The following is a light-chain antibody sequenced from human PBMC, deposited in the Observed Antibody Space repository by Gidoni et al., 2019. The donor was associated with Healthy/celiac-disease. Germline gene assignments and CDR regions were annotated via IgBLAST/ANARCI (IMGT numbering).Light chain of an antibody. V-gene: IGKV3-11*01. Sequence: ELVLTQSPATLSLSPGESATISCRARQSVSSYLAWYQQKPGQAPRLLIYDASNRATGIPARFSGSGSGTDFTLTISSLEPEDFAVYYCQQRSNWPWTFGQGTKVEIK. CDR3: QQRSNWPWT. CDR1: QSVSSY. CDR2: DAS. J-gene: IGKJ1*01.